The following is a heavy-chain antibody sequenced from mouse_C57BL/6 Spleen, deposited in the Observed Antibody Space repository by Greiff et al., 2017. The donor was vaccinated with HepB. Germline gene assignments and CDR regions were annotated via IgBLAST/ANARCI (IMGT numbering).Heavy chain of an antibody. CDR2: ISSGSSTI. J-gene: IGHJ2*01. CDR3: ARGRGLLRIDY. D-gene: IGHD2-3*01. V-gene: IGHV5-17*01. Sequence: EVKLMESGGGLVKPGGSLKLSCAASGFTFSDYGMHWVRQAPEKGLEWVAYISSGSSTIYYADTVKGRFTISRDNAKNTMFLQMTSLRSEDTAMYYCARGRGLLRIDYWGQGTTLTVSS. CDR1: GFTFSDYG.